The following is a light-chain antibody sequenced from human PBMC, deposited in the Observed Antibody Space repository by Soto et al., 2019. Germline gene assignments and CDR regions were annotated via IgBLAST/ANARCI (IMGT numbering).Light chain of an antibody. V-gene: IGLV2-14*01. CDR2: QVT. J-gene: IGLJ1*01. CDR1: SSDLAIYNY. Sequence: QSALTQPASVSGSPGQSITISCTGTSSDLAIYNYVSWYQQQPGKAPKLMIDQVTNRPSGVSNRFSGSRSGNTASLTISGLQAEDEADYYCSSYTDSRNYVFGTGTKLTVL. CDR3: SSYTDSRNYV.